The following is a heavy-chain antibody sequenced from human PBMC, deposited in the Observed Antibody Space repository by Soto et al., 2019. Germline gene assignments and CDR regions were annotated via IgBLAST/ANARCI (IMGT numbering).Heavy chain of an antibody. CDR2: IYYSGST. V-gene: IGHV4-59*08. Sequence: SETLSLTCTVSGGSISSYYWSWIRQPPGKGLEWIGYIYYSGSTNYNPSLKSRVTISVDTSKNQFSLKLSSVTAADTAVYYCARHDVGKNGVCYRDWGQGTLVTVSS. D-gene: IGHD2-8*01. J-gene: IGHJ4*02. CDR1: GGSISSYY. CDR3: ARHDVGKNGVCYRD.